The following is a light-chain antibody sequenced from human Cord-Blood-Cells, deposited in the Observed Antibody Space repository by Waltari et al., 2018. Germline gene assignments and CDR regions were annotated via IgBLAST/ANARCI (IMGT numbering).Light chain of an antibody. CDR2: DVS. J-gene: IGLJ3*02. CDR3: SSYTSSSTLV. CDR1: TSNVGGNNY. Sequence: QPALPQPPSVSGSPGQSHTIPCPGTTSNVGGNNYVSWYQQHPGKAPKLMIYDVSNRPSGVSNRFSGSKSGNTASLTISGLQAEDEADYYCSSYTSSSTLVFGGGTKLTVL. V-gene: IGLV2-14*01.